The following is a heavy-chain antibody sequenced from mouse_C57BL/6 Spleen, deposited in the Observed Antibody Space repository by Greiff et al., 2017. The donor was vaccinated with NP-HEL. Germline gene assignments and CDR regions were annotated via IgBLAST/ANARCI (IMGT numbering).Heavy chain of an antibody. Sequence: QVQLQQSGAELVRPGTSVKVSCKASGYAFTNYLIEWVKQRPGQGLEWIGVINPGSGGTNYNEKFKGKATLTADKSSSTAYMQPSSLTSEDSAVYFCARGGFAYWGQGTLVTVSA. V-gene: IGHV1-54*01. CDR3: ARGGFAY. CDR2: INPGSGGT. CDR1: GYAFTNYL. J-gene: IGHJ3*01.